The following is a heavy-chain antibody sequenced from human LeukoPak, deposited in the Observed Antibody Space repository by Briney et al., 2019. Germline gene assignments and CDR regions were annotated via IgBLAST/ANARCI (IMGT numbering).Heavy chain of an antibody. CDR3: AKDRFGYSGATLDY. Sequence: GGSLRLSCAASGFTFSSYAMSWVRQAPGRGLEWVSAISGSGGSTYYADSVKGRFTISRDNSKNTLYLQMNSLRAEDTAVYYCAKDRFGYSGATLDYWGQGTLVTVSS. D-gene: IGHD2-15*01. CDR1: GFTFSSYA. CDR2: ISGSGGST. V-gene: IGHV3-23*01. J-gene: IGHJ4*02.